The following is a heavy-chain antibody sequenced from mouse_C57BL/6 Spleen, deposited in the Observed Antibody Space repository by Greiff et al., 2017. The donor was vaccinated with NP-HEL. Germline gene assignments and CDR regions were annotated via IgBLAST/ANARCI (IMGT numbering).Heavy chain of an antibody. J-gene: IGHJ4*01. CDR1: GFTFSSYA. V-gene: IGHV5-9-1*02. D-gene: IGHD6-1*01. Sequence: EVKLVESGEGLVKPGGSLKLSCAASGFTFSSYAMSWVRQTPEKRLEWVAYISSGGDYIYYADTVKGRFTISRDNARNTLYLQMSSLKSEDTAMYYCTRDLLDYYAMDYWGQGTSVTVSS. CDR2: ISSGGDYI. CDR3: TRDLLDYYAMDY.